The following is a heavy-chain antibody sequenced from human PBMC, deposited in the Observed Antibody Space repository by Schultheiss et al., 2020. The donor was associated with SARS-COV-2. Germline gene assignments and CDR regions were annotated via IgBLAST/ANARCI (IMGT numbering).Heavy chain of an antibody. CDR1: GASISSPN. CDR2: IYYSGST. D-gene: IGHD1-1*01. V-gene: IGHV4-59*11. J-gene: IGHJ2*01. Sequence: SETLSLTCAVSGASISSPNWWLWVRQPPGKGLEWIGYIYYSGSTNYNPSLKSRVTISVDTSKNQFSLKLNSVTAADTAVYYCARDFTGFWHFDLWGRGTLVTVSS. CDR3: ARDFTGFWHFDL.